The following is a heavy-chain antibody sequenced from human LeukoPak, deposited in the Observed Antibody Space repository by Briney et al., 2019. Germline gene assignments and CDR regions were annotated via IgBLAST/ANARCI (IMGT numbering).Heavy chain of an antibody. CDR1: GFTFSSYS. CDR3: ARDHYYDSSKGWVDY. CDR2: ISSSSYI. D-gene: IGHD3-22*01. V-gene: IGHV3-21*01. Sequence: GGSLRLSCAASGFTFSSYSMDWVRQAPGKGLEWVSSISSSSYIYYADSVKGRFTISRDNAKNSVYLQMNSLRAEDTAVYYCARDHYYDSSKGWVDYWGQGTLVTVSS. J-gene: IGHJ4*02.